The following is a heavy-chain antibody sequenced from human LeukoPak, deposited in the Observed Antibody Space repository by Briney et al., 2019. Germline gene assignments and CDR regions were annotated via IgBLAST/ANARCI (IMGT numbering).Heavy chain of an antibody. CDR3: ARLHSGSSYFDY. J-gene: IGHJ4*02. CDR2: IYHSGST. Sequence: SQTLSLTCTVSGGSISSGGYYWSWIRQPPGKGLEWIGYIYHSGSTYYNPSLKSRVTISVDRSKNQFSLKLSSVTAADTAVYYCARLHSGSSYFDYWGQGTLVTVSS. D-gene: IGHD1-26*01. V-gene: IGHV4-30-2*01. CDR1: GGSISSGGYY.